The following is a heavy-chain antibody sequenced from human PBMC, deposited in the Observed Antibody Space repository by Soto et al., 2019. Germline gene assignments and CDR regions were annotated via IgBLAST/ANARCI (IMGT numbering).Heavy chain of an antibody. V-gene: IGHV1-2*02. D-gene: IGHD1-26*01. CDR2: INPTSGGT. CDR1: GYTFTGYY. Sequence: ASVKVSCKASGYTFTGYYMPWVRQATGQGLEWMGWINPTSGGTNYAQKFQGRVTMTRDTSISTAYMELSRLRSDDTAVYYCAREAIVAGATTGMDVWGQGTKVTVSS. J-gene: IGHJ6*02. CDR3: AREAIVAGATTGMDV.